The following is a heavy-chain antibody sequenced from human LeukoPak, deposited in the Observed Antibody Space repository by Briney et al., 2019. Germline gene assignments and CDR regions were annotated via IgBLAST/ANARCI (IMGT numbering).Heavy chain of an antibody. CDR2: ISGSGGST. D-gene: IGHD3-22*01. J-gene: IGHJ4*02. CDR3: AKEVDNYYDSSGYSDY. CDR1: GFTFSSYA. V-gene: IGHV3-23*01. Sequence: PGGSLRLSCAAPGFTFSSYAMSWVRQAPGKGLEWVSAISGSGGSTYYADSVKGRFTISRDNYKNTLYLQMNSLRAEDTAVYYCAKEVDNYYDSSGYSDYWGQGTLVTVSS.